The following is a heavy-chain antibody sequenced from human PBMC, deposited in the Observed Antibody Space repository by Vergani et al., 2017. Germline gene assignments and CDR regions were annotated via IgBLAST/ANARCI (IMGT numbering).Heavy chain of an antibody. D-gene: IGHD3-9*01. CDR2: INTNTGNP. V-gene: IGHV7-4-1*02. CDR1: GYTFTSYA. J-gene: IGHJ6*02. Sequence: QVQLVQSGSELKKPGASVKVSCKASGYTFTSYAMNWVRQAPGEGLEWMGWINTNTGNPTYAQGFTGRFVFSLDTSVSTAYLQISSLKAEDTAVYYCARDKYYDILTGYLGRDGMDVWGQGTTVTVSS. CDR3: ARDKYYDILTGYLGRDGMDV.